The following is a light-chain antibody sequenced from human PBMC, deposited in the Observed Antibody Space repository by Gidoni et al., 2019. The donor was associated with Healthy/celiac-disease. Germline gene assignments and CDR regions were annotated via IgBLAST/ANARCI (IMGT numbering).Light chain of an antibody. V-gene: IGKV3-20*01. CDR1: QSVSSSY. J-gene: IGKJ3*01. Sequence: EIVLTQSPGTLSLSPGERATLSCRANQSVSSSYLAWYQQKPGQAPRLLIYGASSRATGIPDRFSGSGSGTDFTLTISRLEPEDFAVYYCQQYGSSLFGPGTKVDIK. CDR2: GAS. CDR3: QQYGSSL.